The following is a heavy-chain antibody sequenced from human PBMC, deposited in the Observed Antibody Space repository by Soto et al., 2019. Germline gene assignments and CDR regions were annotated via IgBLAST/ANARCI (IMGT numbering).Heavy chain of an antibody. Sequence: QVQLVQSGAEVKKPGASVKVSCKASGYTFTSYGISWVRQAPGQGLEWMGWISAYNGNTNYAQKLQGRVTMNKYTSTSTAYMELRSLRSDDTAVYYCARDSLTYDIVTGYYSDFPGRVDYWGQGTLVTVSS. CDR1: GYTFTSYG. CDR2: ISAYNGNT. D-gene: IGHD3-9*01. CDR3: ARDSLTYDIVTGYYSDFPGRVDY. J-gene: IGHJ4*02. V-gene: IGHV1-18*01.